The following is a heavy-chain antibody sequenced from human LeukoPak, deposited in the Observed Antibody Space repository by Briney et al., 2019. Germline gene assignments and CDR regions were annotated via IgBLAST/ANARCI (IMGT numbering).Heavy chain of an antibody. Sequence: PGGSLSLSCAASGFTFSTYWMHWVRQAPGKGLVWVSRIKGDGSTNYADSVKGRFTISRDNAKNTVSLQMNSLRPEDTGVYYCARAPSEIGGYYPEYFRHWGQGTLVTVSS. CDR1: GFTFSTYW. J-gene: IGHJ1*01. V-gene: IGHV3-74*01. D-gene: IGHD3-22*01. CDR2: IKGDGST. CDR3: ARAPSEIGGYYPEYFRH.